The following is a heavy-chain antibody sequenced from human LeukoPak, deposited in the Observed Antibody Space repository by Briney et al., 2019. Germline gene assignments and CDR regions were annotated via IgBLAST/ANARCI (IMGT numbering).Heavy chain of an antibody. Sequence: GMSLTLSCAASGFTTDDYAMQWVRQAAGEVLGWVTGIRRDSVTIVYAYSVKGRSTISRDNAKHSLYLQKNSLRADGMALYYCAKDEFVASDFTGAFDIWGQGTMVTLPS. V-gene: IGHV3-9*02. CDR1: GFTTDDYA. CDR2: IRRDSVTI. D-gene: IGHD2-8*02. CDR3: AKDEFVASDFTGAFDI. J-gene: IGHJ3*02.